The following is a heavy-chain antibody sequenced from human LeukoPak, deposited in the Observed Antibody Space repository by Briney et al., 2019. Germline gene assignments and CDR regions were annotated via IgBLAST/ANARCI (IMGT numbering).Heavy chain of an antibody. CDR2: ISGSGGST. CDR1: GFTFSNYA. Sequence: GGSLRLSCAASGFTFSNYAMTWVRQAPGKGLEWVSGISGSGGSTYYADSVKGRFTISRDNSKNTLYLQMNSLRAEDTAVYYCARGAMTTVTTFPDYWGQGTLVTVSS. J-gene: IGHJ4*02. D-gene: IGHD4-17*01. V-gene: IGHV3-23*01. CDR3: ARGAMTTVTTFPDY.